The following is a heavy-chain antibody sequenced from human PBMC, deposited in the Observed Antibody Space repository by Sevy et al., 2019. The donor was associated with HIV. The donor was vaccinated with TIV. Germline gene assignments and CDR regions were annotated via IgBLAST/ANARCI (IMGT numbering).Heavy chain of an antibody. CDR3: ARVGTDQGLAGGGGPFDY. D-gene: IGHD1-26*01. J-gene: IGHJ4*02. V-gene: IGHV4-4*02. Sequence: SETLSLTCAVSGGSISSTNWWSWVRQPPGKGLEWIGEIYHIGSTNYNPSLKSRVTISVDKAKNQFSLKLNSVTAADTAVYYCARVGTDQGLAGGGGPFDYWGQGTLVTVSS. CDR1: GGSISSTNW. CDR2: IYHIGST.